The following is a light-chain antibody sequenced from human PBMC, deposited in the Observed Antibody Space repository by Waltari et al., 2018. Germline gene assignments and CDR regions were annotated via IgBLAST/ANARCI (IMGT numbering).Light chain of an antibody. V-gene: IGLV1-51*01. J-gene: IGLJ2*01. CDR3: GTWDSSLTSVL. CDR2: DNE. CDR1: SSNIGNNY. Sequence: QSVSTQPPSVSAAPGQRITISCSGSSSNIGNNYVSWYQQLPGTAPKLLIYDNEKRPSGIPDRFSGSKSGTSATLGITGLRTGDEADYYCGTWDSSLTSVLFGGGTKLTVL.